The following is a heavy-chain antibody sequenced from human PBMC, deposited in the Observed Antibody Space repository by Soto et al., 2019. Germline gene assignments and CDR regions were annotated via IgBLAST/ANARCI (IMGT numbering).Heavy chain of an antibody. Sequence: PQTLFLTCSFSRHSLTSHYLTSIRHSPEMGLDWIGYMHYTGSSLYKPSLKSRHTISVGRSKIQFTLQLASVTVVDTAIYCCAASFGNGWYTYWGQGTQVTVSS. CDR1: RHSLTSHY. J-gene: IGHJ4*02. V-gene: IGHV4-59*11. D-gene: IGHD6-19*01. CDR3: AASFGNGWYTY. CDR2: MHYTGSS.